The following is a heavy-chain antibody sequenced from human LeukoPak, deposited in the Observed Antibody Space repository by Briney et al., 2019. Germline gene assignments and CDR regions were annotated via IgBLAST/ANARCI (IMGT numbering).Heavy chain of an antibody. V-gene: IGHV3-21*01. J-gene: IGHJ4*02. CDR1: GFTFSSYS. CDR2: ISSSSSYI. CDR3: ARSQHYYDSSGYYLVY. Sequence: GGSLRHSCAASGFTFSSYSMNWVRQAPGKGLEWVSSISSSSSYIYYADSVKGRFTISRDNAKNSLYLQMNSLRAEDTAVYYCARSQHYYDSSGYYLVYWGQGTLVTVSS. D-gene: IGHD3-22*01.